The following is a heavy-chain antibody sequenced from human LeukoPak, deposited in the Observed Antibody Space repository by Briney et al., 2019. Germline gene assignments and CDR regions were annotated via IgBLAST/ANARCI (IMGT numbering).Heavy chain of an antibody. D-gene: IGHD2/OR15-2a*01. V-gene: IGHV3-66*01. J-gene: IGHJ4*02. CDR1: GFTVSSNY. CDR2: IYSGGST. CDR3: ARLESAHFDY. Sequence: GGSLRLSCAASGFTVSSNYMSWVRQAPGKGLEWVSVIYSGGSTYYADSVKGRFTISRDNSKNTLCLQMNSLGAEDTAVYYCARLESAHFDYWGQGTLVTVSS.